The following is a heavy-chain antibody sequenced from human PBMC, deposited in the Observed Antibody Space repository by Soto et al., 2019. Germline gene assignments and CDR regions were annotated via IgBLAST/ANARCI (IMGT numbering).Heavy chain of an antibody. V-gene: IGHV4-38-2*02. D-gene: IGHD3-22*01. CDR2: IYHGGTT. CDR1: GDSITSGSY. CDR3: ARVHVMVVADSTFDY. Sequence: PSETLSLTCTVSGDSITSGSYWGWIRQPPGEGPEWIASIYHGGTTFYNPSLKSRVSISVDSSKNQFSLSLTSVTAADTATYYCARVHVMVVADSTFDYWDTRTLVTASS. J-gene: IGHJ4*03.